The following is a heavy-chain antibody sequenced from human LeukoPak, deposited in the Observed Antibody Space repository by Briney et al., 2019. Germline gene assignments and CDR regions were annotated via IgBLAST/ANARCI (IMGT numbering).Heavy chain of an antibody. V-gene: IGHV4-34*01. J-gene: IGHJ6*03. CDR2: INQVERT. D-gene: IGHD2-15*01. CDR3: ARGRATPSRLFFDSFFMDL. CDR1: GGSLTGYS. Sequence: PSETLSLSCAVHGGSLTGYSGAWVRQSPGEGLEWIGEINQVERTIYSPSLESRVSISLESSRNQFFLQLTSVAAADTAMYYYARGRATPSRLFFDSFFMDLWGAGPRVTVSS.